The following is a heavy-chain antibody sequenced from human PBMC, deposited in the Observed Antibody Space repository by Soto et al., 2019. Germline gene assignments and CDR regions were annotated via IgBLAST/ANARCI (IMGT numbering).Heavy chain of an antibody. CDR1: GFTFDDYA. D-gene: IGHD6-13*01. Sequence: TGGSLRLSCAASGFTFDDYAMHWVRQAPGKGLEWVSGISWNSGSIGYADSVKGRFTISRDNAKNSLYLQMNSLRAEDTALYYCAKDISVAAGMYYFDYWGQGTLVTVSS. V-gene: IGHV3-9*01. CDR3: AKDISVAAGMYYFDY. J-gene: IGHJ4*02. CDR2: ISWNSGSI.